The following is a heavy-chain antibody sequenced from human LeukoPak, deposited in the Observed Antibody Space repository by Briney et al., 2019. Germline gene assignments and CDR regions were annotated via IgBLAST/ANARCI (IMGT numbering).Heavy chain of an antibody. J-gene: IGHJ1*01. V-gene: IGHV4-59*01. Sequence: SETLSLTCTVSGGSISSYYWSWIRQPPGKGLEWIGYIYYSGSTNYNPSLKSRVTISVDTSKNQFSLKLSSVTAADTAVYYCARTIYDSSGHEYFQHWGQGTLVTVPS. CDR1: GGSISSYY. CDR3: ARTIYDSSGHEYFQH. CDR2: IYYSGST. D-gene: IGHD3-22*01.